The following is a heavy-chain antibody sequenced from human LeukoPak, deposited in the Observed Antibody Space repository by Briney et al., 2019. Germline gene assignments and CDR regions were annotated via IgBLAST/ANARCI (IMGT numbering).Heavy chain of an antibody. D-gene: IGHD2-8*01. CDR1: GFTFSSSA. V-gene: IGHV3-23*01. CDR2: ISGSGGIT. J-gene: IGHJ3*02. CDR3: TKDMKWAGDAFDS. Sequence: GGSLRLSCAASGFTFSSSAMMWVRQAPGKGLEWVSGISGSGGITYYADSVKGRFTISRDNSKNTLYLQMNSLRAEDTAVYYCTKDMKWAGDAFDSRGQGTMVTVSS.